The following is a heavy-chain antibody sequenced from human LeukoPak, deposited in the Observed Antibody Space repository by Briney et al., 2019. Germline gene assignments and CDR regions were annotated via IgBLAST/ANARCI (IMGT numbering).Heavy chain of an antibody. J-gene: IGHJ6*03. Sequence: ASVKVSCTASGYTFTGYYMHWVREAPGQGLEWMGWINPNSGGTNYAQKFQGRVAMTRDTSISTAYMELSRLRSDDTAVYYCARVPKGKNWGNMDVWGKGTTVTISS. CDR1: GYTFTGYY. CDR2: INPNSGGT. CDR3: ARVPKGKNWGNMDV. V-gene: IGHV1-2*02. D-gene: IGHD7-27*01.